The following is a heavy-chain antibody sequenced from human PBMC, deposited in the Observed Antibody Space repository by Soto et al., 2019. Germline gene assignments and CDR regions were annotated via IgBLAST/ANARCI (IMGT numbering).Heavy chain of an antibody. CDR2: IWYDGSKK. D-gene: IGHD6-13*01. CDR1: GFTFSNYA. Sequence: QVELVESGGGVVQPGGSLRLSCAASGFTFSNYAMHWVRQAPGKGLEWVAVIWYDGSKKYYADSVKGRFTISRDNSKNTMDLQMNRLRAEDTAVYYCGRPVEQQQLGFGMAVWGQGSPVTVSS. V-gene: IGHV3-33*01. CDR3: GRPVEQQQLGFGMAV. J-gene: IGHJ6*01.